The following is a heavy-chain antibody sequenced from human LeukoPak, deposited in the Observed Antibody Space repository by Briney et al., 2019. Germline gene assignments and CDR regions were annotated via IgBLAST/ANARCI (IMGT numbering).Heavy chain of an antibody. CDR2: ITGGGGNT. J-gene: IGHJ4*02. Sequence: PGGSLRLSCAASGLTFSSHWVHWVRQAPGKGLEWVSGITGGGGNTYYADSVKGRFTISRDNSKNTLYLQMSSLRAEDTAIYYCAKDTSTRWYSSTPLPGDYWGQGTLVTVSS. CDR1: GLTFSSHW. D-gene: IGHD6-13*01. CDR3: AKDTSTRWYSSTPLPGDY. V-gene: IGHV3-23*01.